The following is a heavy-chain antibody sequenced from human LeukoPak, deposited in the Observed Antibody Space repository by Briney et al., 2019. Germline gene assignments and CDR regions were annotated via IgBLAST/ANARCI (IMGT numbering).Heavy chain of an antibody. CDR3: ARQSYYYDSSGYFAEYLQH. D-gene: IGHD3-22*01. J-gene: IGHJ1*01. Sequence: PSETLSLTCTVSGGSISSSSYYWGWIRQPPGKGLEWIGSIYYSGSTYYNPSLKSRVTISVDTSKNQFSLKLSSVTAADTAVYYCARQSYYYDSSGYFAEYLQHWGQGTLVTVSS. CDR1: GGSISSSSYY. CDR2: IYYSGST. V-gene: IGHV4-39*01.